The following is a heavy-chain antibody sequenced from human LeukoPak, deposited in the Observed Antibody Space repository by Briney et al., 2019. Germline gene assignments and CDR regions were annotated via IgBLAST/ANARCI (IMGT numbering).Heavy chain of an antibody. J-gene: IGHJ4*02. D-gene: IGHD2-2*01. Sequence: SETLSLTCTVSGGSISSYYWSWIRQPPGKGLEWIGYIYYSGSTNYNPSLKGRVTISVDTSKNQFSLKLSSVTAADTAVYYCARGLVGSYALDYWGQGTLVTVSS. CDR3: ARGLVGSYALDY. CDR2: IYYSGST. V-gene: IGHV4-59*12. CDR1: GGSISSYY.